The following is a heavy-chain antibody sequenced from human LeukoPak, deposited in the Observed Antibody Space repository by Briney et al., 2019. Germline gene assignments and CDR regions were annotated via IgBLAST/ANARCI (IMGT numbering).Heavy chain of an antibody. CDR2: IKRTAGGGTA. CDR3: TTGTGGISLFGLPFNC. J-gene: IGHJ4*02. V-gene: IGHV3-15*01. Sequence: GGSLRLSCEGSGFTFSNALMSWVRQAPGKGLEWVGRIKRTAGGGTADYHAPVKGRFTISRDDSKNIVYLQMNSLTTEDTGIHYCTTGTGGISLFGLPFNCWGQGTLVTVSS. D-gene: IGHD3/OR15-3a*01. CDR1: GFTFSNAL.